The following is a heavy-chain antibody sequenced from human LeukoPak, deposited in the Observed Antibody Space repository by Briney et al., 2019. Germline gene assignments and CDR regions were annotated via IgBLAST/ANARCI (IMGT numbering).Heavy chain of an antibody. V-gene: IGHV1-3*01. CDR2: INARNGNT. J-gene: IGHJ4*02. Sequence: ASVKVSCKASGYTFTSYAMHWVRQAPGQRREWMGWINARNGNTKYSQKRQGRVTITRDTCASTAYMELSSLRSEDTAVYYCAREDGGGLDYWGQGTLVTVSS. CDR3: AREDGGGLDY. CDR1: GYTFTSYA. D-gene: IGHD4-23*01.